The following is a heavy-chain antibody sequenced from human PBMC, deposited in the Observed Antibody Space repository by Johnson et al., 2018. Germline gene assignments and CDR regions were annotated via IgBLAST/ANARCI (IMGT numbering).Heavy chain of an antibody. CDR2: IWYDGSNK. CDR3: SRDSGSDGYDSDDAFDI. Sequence: HVQLVQSGGGVVQPGRSLRLSCAASGFTFSNYGMHWVRQAPGKGLEWVAVIWYDGSNKYYADSVKGRFTISRDNSKNTLYLQMNSLRAEDTAVYYCSRDSGSDGYDSDDAFDIWGQGTRVTVSS. CDR1: GFTFSNYG. V-gene: IGHV3-33*01. J-gene: IGHJ3*02. D-gene: IGHD1-26*01.